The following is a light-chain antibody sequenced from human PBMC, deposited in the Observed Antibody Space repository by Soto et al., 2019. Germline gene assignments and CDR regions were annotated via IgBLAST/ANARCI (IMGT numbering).Light chain of an antibody. CDR1: QSVSNNY. CDR3: QQYGSSGT. CDR2: GAS. J-gene: IGKJ1*01. V-gene: IGKV3-20*01. Sequence: EIVLTQSPATLSLSPRERATLSCRASQSVSNNYLAWYQQKPGQAPRLLIYGASNRATGIPDRFSGSGSGTDFTLTISRLEPEDFAVYYCQQYGSSGTFGQGTKVDI.